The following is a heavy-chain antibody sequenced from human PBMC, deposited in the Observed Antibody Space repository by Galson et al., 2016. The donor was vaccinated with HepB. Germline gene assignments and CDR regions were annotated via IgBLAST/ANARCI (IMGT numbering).Heavy chain of an antibody. CDR2: ISAYNGYT. Sequence: SVKVSCKGSGYTFRNYGITWVRQAPGQGLEWMGWISAYNGYTNYPQKFQGRVTMTTDTSTNTAYMEVRSLRSDDTAVYYCARDRESSANDAFDIWGQGTMVTVSS. J-gene: IGHJ3*02. CDR1: GYTFRNYG. V-gene: IGHV1-18*01. CDR3: ARDRESSANDAFDI. D-gene: IGHD3-10*01.